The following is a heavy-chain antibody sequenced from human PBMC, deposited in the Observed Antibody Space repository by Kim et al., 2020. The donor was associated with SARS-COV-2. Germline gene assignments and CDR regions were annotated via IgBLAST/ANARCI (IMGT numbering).Heavy chain of an antibody. D-gene: IGHD5-18*01. CDR2: IYSYGSRT. Sequence: GGSLRLSCAASGFTFSSFAMNWVRQAPGKGLEWVAGIYSYGSRTYYAGSVKGRFSISRDNSKNTIYLQMDSLRAEDSAVYYCAKDWATDMITFFDYWGPGALVTVSS. V-gene: IGHV3-23*03. CDR1: GFTFSSFA. CDR3: AKDWATDMITFFDY. J-gene: IGHJ4*02.